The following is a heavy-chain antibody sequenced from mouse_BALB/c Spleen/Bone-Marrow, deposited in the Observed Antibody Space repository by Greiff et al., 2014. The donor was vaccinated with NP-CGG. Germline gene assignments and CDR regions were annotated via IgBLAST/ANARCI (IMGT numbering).Heavy chain of an antibody. CDR3: ATGYYFDY. CDR2: ITYSANT. D-gene: IGHD4-1*01. CDR1: GDSITRGY. V-gene: IGHV3-8*02. J-gene: IGHJ2*01. Sequence: EVQLVESGPSLVKPSQTLSITCSVTGDSITRGYWNWIRKFPGSKLEYMGYITYSANTYYNPSLKSRLSITRDTSKNQYYLQLNSVTTEDTATYYCATGYYFDYWGQGTTLTVSS.